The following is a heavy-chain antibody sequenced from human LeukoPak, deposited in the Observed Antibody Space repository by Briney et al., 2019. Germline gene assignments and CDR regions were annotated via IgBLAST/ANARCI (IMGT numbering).Heavy chain of an antibody. CDR3: ARSGYSYGQPFDH. J-gene: IGHJ4*02. CDR2: ISRSGSTR. Sequence: GGSLRLPCAASGFTFSSYEMNWVRQAPVKGLEWVSYISRSGSTRYYADSVKGRFTISRDNAKNSLYLQMNSLRAEDTAVYFCARSGYSYGQPFDHWGLGALVTVSS. D-gene: IGHD5-18*01. CDR1: GFTFSSYE. V-gene: IGHV3-48*03.